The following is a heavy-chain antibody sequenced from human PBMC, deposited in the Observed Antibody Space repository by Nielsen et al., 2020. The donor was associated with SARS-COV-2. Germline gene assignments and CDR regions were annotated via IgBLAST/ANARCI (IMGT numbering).Heavy chain of an antibody. CDR2: ISGDGGST. J-gene: IGHJ6*02. D-gene: IGHD7-27*01. CDR3: ARVQGDWGGLLRYYYGMDV. Sequence: WLRQPPGKGLEWVSLISGDGGSTYYADSVKGRFTISRDNSKNTLYLQMNSLRAEDTAVYYCARVQGDWGGLLRYYYGMDVWGQGTTVTVSS. V-gene: IGHV3-66*01.